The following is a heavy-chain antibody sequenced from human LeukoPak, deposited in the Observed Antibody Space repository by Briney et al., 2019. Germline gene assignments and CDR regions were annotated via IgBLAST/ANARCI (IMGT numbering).Heavy chain of an antibody. J-gene: IGHJ3*02. CDR2: IYTSGST. CDR3: ARDRGIKYSSIQRADDAFDI. D-gene: IGHD6-19*01. V-gene: IGHV4-4*07. CDR1: SGSISSYY. Sequence: SETLSLTCTVSSGSISSYYWSWIRQPAGKGLEWIGRIYTSGSTNYNPSLKSRVTMSVDTSKNQFSLKLSSVTAADTAVYYCARDRGIKYSSIQRADDAFDIWGQGTMVTVSS.